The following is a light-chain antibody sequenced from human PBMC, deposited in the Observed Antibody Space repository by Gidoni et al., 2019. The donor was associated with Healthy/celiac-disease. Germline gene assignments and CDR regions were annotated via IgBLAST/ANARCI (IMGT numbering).Light chain of an antibody. V-gene: IGKV3-11*01. CDR3: QQRSNWPALT. Sequence: EIVLTQSPATLSLSPGERATLCCRASQSVSSYLAWYPQKPGQAPRLLSYDASHRSTGIPARFSGSGSGTDFPLTISSLEPEDFAVYYCQQRSNWPALTFGGGTKVEIK. J-gene: IGKJ4*01. CDR1: QSVSSY. CDR2: DAS.